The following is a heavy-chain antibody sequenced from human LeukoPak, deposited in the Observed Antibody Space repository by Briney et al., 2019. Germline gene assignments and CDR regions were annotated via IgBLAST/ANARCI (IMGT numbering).Heavy chain of an antibody. J-gene: IGHJ6*02. CDR1: GYTFSSYA. V-gene: IGHV3-21*01. CDR2: ISSSSSYI. D-gene: IGHD3-9*01. Sequence: GGSLRLSCTASGYTFSSYAMTWVRQAPGEGLEWVSSISSSSSYIYYADSVKGRFTISRDNAKNSLYLQMNSLRAEDTAAYYCTKELRYFDDYGMDVWGQGTTVTVSS. CDR3: TKELRYFDDYGMDV.